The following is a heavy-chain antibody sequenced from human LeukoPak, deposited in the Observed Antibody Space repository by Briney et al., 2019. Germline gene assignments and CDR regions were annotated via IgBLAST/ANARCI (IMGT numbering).Heavy chain of an antibody. V-gene: IGHV1-69*06. CDR1: GGTFSSYA. Sequence: SVKVSCKASGGTFSSYAISWVRQAPGQGLEWMGGIIPIFGTANYAQKFQGRVTITADKSTSTAYMELSSLRSEDTAVYYCAGYRITMIVVVITSAHHAFDIWGQGTMVTVSS. D-gene: IGHD3-22*01. CDR3: AGYRITMIVVVITSAHHAFDI. J-gene: IGHJ3*02. CDR2: IIPIFGTA.